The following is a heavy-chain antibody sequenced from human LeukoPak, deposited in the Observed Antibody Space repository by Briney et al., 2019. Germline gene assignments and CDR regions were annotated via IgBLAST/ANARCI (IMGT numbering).Heavy chain of an antibody. V-gene: IGHV1-18*01. CDR2: ISAYNGNT. D-gene: IGHD4-17*01. J-gene: IGHJ4*02. Sequence: ASVKVSCKASGYTFTSNGISWVRQAPGQGLEWMGWISAYNGNTNYAQKLQGRVTMTTDTSTSTAYMELRSLRSDDTAVYYCARLTYCDRYFDYWGQGTLVTVSS. CDR3: ARLTYCDRYFDY. CDR1: GYTFTSNG.